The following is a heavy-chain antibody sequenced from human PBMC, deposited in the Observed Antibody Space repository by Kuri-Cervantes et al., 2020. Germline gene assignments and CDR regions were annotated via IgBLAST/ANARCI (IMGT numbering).Heavy chain of an antibody. CDR1: GFTFSDYY. CDR2: ISSSGSTI. Sequence: GESLKISCAASGFTFSDYYMSWIRQAPGKGLEWVSYISSSGSTIYYADSVKGRLTISRDNAKNSLYLQMNSLRAEDTAVYYCARVTAAAALDYWGQGTLVTVSS. V-gene: IGHV3-11*01. D-gene: IGHD6-13*01. CDR3: ARVTAAAALDY. J-gene: IGHJ4*02.